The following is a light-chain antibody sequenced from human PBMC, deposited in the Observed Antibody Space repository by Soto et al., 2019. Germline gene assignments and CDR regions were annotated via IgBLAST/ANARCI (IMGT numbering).Light chain of an antibody. CDR2: GAS. J-gene: IGKJ1*01. V-gene: IGKV3-20*01. CDR3: QHYGSSPTWT. CDR1: QSVSSSH. Sequence: EIVLTQSPGTLSLSPGERATLSCRASQSVSSSHLAWYQQKPGQAPRLLMYGASSRATGISDRFGGSGSGTDFTLTISRLEPEDFAVYYCQHYGSSPTWTFGQGTKVEIK.